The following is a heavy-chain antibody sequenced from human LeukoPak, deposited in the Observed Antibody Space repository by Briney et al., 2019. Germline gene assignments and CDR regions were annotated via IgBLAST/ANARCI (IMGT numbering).Heavy chain of an antibody. CDR2: ISGSGGST. CDR3: ASGGSYGLLDY. Sequence: GGSLRLSCAASGFTFSSYAMSWVRQAPGKGLEWVSAISGSGGSTNYADSVKGRFTISRDNSKNTVYLQMNSLRAEDTAVYFCASGGSYGLLDYWGQGTLVTVSS. J-gene: IGHJ4*02. V-gene: IGHV3-23*01. CDR1: GFTFSSYA. D-gene: IGHD5-18*01.